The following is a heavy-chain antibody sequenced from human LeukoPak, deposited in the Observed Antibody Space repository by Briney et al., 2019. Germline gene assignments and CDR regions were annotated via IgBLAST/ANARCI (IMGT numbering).Heavy chain of an antibody. Sequence: SGTLSLTCTVSGGFISSYYWSWIRQPAGKGLEWIGRVYSGGRTNYNPSLKSRVTMSVDTSKSQFSLKLSSVTAADTVVYYCAREYYDGSGYPMFDPWGQGTLVTVSS. CDR2: VYSGGRT. V-gene: IGHV4-4*07. CDR3: AREYYDGSGYPMFDP. D-gene: IGHD3-22*01. J-gene: IGHJ5*02. CDR1: GGFISSYY.